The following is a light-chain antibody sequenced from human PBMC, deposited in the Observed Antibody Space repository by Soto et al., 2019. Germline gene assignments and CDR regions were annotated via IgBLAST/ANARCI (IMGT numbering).Light chain of an antibody. J-gene: IGLJ3*02. CDR1: SSDVGGYNY. CDR3: SSYTSSSPDWV. CDR2: EVS. Sequence: QSALTQPASVSGSPGQSITISCTGTSSDVGGYNYVSWYQQHPGKAPKLMIYEVSNRPSGVSNRFSGSKSGNTASLTISGLQAEDEADYYCSSYTSSSPDWVFGGGPKVTVL. V-gene: IGLV2-14*01.